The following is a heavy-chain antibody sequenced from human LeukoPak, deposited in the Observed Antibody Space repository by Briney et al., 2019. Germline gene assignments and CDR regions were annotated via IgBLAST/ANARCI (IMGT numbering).Heavy chain of an antibody. J-gene: IGHJ4*02. D-gene: IGHD4-23*01. CDR1: GGSFSGYY. V-gene: IGHV4-34*01. Sequence: SETLSLTCAVYGGSFSGYYWSWIRQPPGKGLEWIGEINHTGSTNYNPSLKSRVTISVDTPKNQFSLKLSSVTAADTAVYHCARVGTTLGTPYYWGQGTLVTVSS. CDR3: ARVGTTLGTPYY. CDR2: INHTGST.